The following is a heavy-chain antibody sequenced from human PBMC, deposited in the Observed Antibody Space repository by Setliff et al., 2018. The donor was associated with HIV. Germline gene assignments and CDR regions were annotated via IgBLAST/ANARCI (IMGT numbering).Heavy chain of an antibody. CDR2: FHYSGST. CDR3: VRLADAFDI. CDR1: GASISSSSYY. J-gene: IGHJ3*02. D-gene: IGHD6-19*01. V-gene: IGHV4-39*01. Sequence: SETLSLTCTVSGASISSSSYYWGWIRQPPGKGLEWIGSFHYSGSTYYNPSLKSRVTISVDTSKNQFSLKLSSVTAADTAVYYCVRLADAFDIWGQGTMVTVSS.